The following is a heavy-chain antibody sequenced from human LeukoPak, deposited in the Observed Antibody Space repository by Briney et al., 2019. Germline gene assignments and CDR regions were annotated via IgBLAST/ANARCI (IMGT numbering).Heavy chain of an antibody. D-gene: IGHD6-13*01. CDR1: GYTFTGYY. CDR3: ARDAFIAAAGYYFDY. CDR2: INPNSGGT. V-gene: IGHV1-2*02. J-gene: IGHJ4*02. Sequence: ASVKVSCKASGYTFTGYYMHWARQAPGQGLEWMGWINPNSGGTNYAQKFQGRVTMTRDTSISTAYMELSSLRSDDTAVYYCARDAFIAAAGYYFDYWGQGTLVTVSS.